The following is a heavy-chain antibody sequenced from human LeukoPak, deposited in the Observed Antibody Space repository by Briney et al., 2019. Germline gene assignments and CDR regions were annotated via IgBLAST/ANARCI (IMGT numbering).Heavy chain of an antibody. J-gene: IGHJ6*02. Sequence: ASLKVSCKASGYTFTGYYMHWVRQAPGQGREWMGGITPNSGGANYAQKFQGRVTMTRDTSISTAYMELSRLRSDDTAVYYCARDLLMTTVTTYPDLGGMDVWGQGTTVTVSS. CDR2: ITPNSGGA. CDR1: GYTFTGYY. CDR3: ARDLLMTTVTTYPDLGGMDV. V-gene: IGHV1-2*02. D-gene: IGHD4-17*01.